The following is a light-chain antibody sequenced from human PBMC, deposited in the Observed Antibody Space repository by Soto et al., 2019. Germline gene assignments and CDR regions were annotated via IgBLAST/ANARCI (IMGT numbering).Light chain of an antibody. CDR2: EVS. Sequence: QSALTQPPSASGSPGQSVTISCTGTSSDVGGYNYVSWYQQHPGKAPKLMIYEVSKRPSGVPDRFSGSKSGNTASLTVSGLQAEDEADYYCSSYPGNKAIFGGGTKLTVL. CDR3: SSYPGNKAI. CDR1: SSDVGGYNY. J-gene: IGLJ2*01. V-gene: IGLV2-8*01.